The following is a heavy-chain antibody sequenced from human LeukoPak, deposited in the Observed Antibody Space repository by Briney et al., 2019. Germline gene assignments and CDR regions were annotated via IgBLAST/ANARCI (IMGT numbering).Heavy chain of an antibody. D-gene: IGHD3-10*01. CDR2: IYYSGST. CDR3: ARSPFLSGVDY. J-gene: IGHJ4*02. Sequence: KPSETLSLTCTVSGGSFSSGSYYWRWIRQPPGRGLEWIGYIYYSGSTNYNPSLKSRVTISVDTSKNQFSLKLSSVTAADTAVYYCARSPFLSGVDYWGQGTLVTVSS. CDR1: GGSFSSGSYY. V-gene: IGHV4-61*01.